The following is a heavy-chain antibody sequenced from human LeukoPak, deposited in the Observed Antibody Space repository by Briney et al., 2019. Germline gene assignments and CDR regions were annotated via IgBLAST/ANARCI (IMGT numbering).Heavy chain of an antibody. Sequence: GGSLRLSCAASGFTFSSYWMHWVRQPPGEGLVWVSRIYSDGSTTSYADSVKGRFTISRDNAKNTLYLQMNSLRAEDTAVYYCARAAYYYDSSGSCDYWGQGTLVTVSS. V-gene: IGHV3-74*01. CDR2: IYSDGSTT. J-gene: IGHJ4*02. CDR3: ARAAYYYDSSGSCDY. D-gene: IGHD3-22*01. CDR1: GFTFSSYW.